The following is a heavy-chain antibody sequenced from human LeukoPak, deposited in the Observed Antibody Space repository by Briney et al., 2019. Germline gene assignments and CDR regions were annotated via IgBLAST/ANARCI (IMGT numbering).Heavy chain of an antibody. D-gene: IGHD2-21*02. V-gene: IGHV4-4*07. CDR2: IYTSGST. CDR3: ARDYCGGDCYSPWGYYYYYMDV. Sequence: SETLSLTCTVSGGSISSYYWSWIRQPAGKGLEWIGRIYTSGSTNYNPSLKSRVTMSVDTSKNQFSLKLSSMTAADTAVYYCARDYCGGDCYSPWGYYYYYMDVWGKGTTVTISS. J-gene: IGHJ6*03. CDR1: GGSISSYY.